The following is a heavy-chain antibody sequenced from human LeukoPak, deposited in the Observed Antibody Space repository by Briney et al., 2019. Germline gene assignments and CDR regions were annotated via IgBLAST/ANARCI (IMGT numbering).Heavy chain of an antibody. CDR3: ARDLGGSYYRYFDY. D-gene: IGHD1-26*01. CDR2: IYTSGST. CDR1: GGSISSGSYC. V-gene: IGHV4-61*02. J-gene: IGHJ4*02. Sequence: SETLSLTCTVSGGSISSGSYCWSWIRQPAGKGLEWVGGIYTSGSTNYDPSLKSRVTISVDTSKNQFSLKLSSVTAADTAVYYCARDLGGSYYRYFDYWGQGTLVTVSS.